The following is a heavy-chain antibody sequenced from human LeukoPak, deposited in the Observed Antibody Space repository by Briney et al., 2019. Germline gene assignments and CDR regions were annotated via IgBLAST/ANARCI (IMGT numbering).Heavy chain of an antibody. D-gene: IGHD6-6*01. Sequence: GGSLRLSCAASGFTFNNYAMTWVRQAPGKGLEWVSTISGSGGSTYYADSVKGRFTISRDNSKNTLYLQMNSLRAEDTAVYYCARDQWEYSSSSGHYWGQGTLVTVSS. CDR2: ISGSGGST. J-gene: IGHJ4*02. V-gene: IGHV3-23*01. CDR3: ARDQWEYSSSSGHY. CDR1: GFTFNNYA.